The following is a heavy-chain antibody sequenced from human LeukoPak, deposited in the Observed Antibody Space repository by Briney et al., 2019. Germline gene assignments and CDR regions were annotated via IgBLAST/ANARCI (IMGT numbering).Heavy chain of an antibody. CDR2: INHSGST. CDR3: ARGRPMVRGVIITSRDRGYFDY. D-gene: IGHD3-10*01. V-gene: IGHV4-34*01. CDR1: GGSFSGYY. J-gene: IGHJ4*02. Sequence: PSETLSLTCAVYGGSFSGYYWSWIRQPPGKGLEWIGDINHSGSTNYNPSLKSRVTISVDTSKNQFSLKLSSVTAADTAVYYCARGRPMVRGVIITSRDRGYFDYWGQGTLVTVSS.